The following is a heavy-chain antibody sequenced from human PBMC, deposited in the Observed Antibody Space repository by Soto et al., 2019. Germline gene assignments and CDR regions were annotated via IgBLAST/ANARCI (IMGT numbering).Heavy chain of an antibody. V-gene: IGHV4-34*01. J-gene: IGHJ4*02. CDR3: ARGTVLMVYAIFDY. CDR2: INHSGYT. CDR1: GGSFSEYY. Sequence: QVQLQQWGAGLLKPSETLSLTCAVSGGSFSEYYWTWIRQSPMKGLEWIGEINHSGYTTYNPALKSQVPMSVHTSKIQFSLKLNSVTAADTALYYCARGTVLMVYAIFDYWGQGTLVTVSS. D-gene: IGHD2-8*01.